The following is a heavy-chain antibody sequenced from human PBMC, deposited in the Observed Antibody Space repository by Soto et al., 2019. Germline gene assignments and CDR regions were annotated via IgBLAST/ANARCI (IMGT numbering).Heavy chain of an antibody. CDR2: IYTSGST. D-gene: IGHD3-22*01. V-gene: IGHV4-4*07. CDR3: VTGESAYHYDSSGYSEYFQH. Sequence: QVQLQESGPGLVKPSETLSLTCTVSGGSISSYYWSWIRQPAGKGLEWSGRIYTSGSTNYNPPLESRVTMSVYTSKNQFSLKLSSVTAADTAVYYCVTGESAYHYDSSGYSEYFQHWGQGTLVTVSS. CDR1: GGSISSYY. J-gene: IGHJ1*01.